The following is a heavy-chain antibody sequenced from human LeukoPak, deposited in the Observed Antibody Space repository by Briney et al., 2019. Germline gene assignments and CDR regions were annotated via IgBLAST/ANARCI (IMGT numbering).Heavy chain of an antibody. V-gene: IGHV3-7*01. Sequence: GGPLRLSCAAPGFPFISYWRGWVPRAPGRGLGWVATKKQDGSEKYYVDSVKGRFTISRDNAKNSLYLQMNSLRAEDTAVYYCARGGYKSGSYYYHFDYWGQGTLVTVSS. CDR3: ARGGYKSGSYYYHFDY. D-gene: IGHD1-26*01. CDR1: GFPFISYW. CDR2: KKQDGSEK. J-gene: IGHJ4*02.